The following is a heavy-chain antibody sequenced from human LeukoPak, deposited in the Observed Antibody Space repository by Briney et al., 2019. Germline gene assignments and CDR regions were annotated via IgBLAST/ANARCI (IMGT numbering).Heavy chain of an antibody. CDR3: ARGGGDH. CDR1: GYTFTGYY. Sequence: ASVKVSCKASGYTFTGYYMHWVRQAPGQGLEWMGWMNPNSGNTGYAQKFQGRVTITRNTSISTAYMELSSLRSEDAAVYYCARGGGDHRGQGTLVTVSS. D-gene: IGHD3-16*01. V-gene: IGHV1-8*03. CDR2: MNPNSGNT. J-gene: IGHJ4*02.